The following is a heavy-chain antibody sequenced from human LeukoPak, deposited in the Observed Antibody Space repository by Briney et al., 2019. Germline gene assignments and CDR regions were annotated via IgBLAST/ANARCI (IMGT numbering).Heavy chain of an antibody. Sequence: PGGSLRLSCAASGFTFSSYAMSWVRQAPGEGLEWVSAISGSGGSTYYADSVKGRFTISRDNSKNAPYLQMNSLRAEDTAVYYCARDIRHYYDSSGYDREDAFDIWGQGTMVTVSS. V-gene: IGHV3-23*01. D-gene: IGHD3-22*01. CDR1: GFTFSSYA. CDR3: ARDIRHYYDSSGYDREDAFDI. J-gene: IGHJ3*02. CDR2: ISGSGGST.